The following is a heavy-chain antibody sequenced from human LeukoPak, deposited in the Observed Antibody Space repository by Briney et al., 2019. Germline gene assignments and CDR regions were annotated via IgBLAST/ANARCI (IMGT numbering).Heavy chain of an antibody. Sequence: SEALSLTCAVSGGSISSSNWWSWVRQPPGKGLEWIGEIYHSGSTNYNPSLKSRVTISVDKSKNQFSLKLSSVTAADTAVYYCARTHCSGGSCYFGDSVRFDPWGQGTLVTVSS. CDR1: GGSISSSNW. V-gene: IGHV4-4*02. CDR2: IYHSGST. CDR3: ARTHCSGGSCYFGDSVRFDP. D-gene: IGHD2-15*01. J-gene: IGHJ5*02.